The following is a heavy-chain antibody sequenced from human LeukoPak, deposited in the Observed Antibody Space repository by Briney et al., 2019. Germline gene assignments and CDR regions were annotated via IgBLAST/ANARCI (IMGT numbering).Heavy chain of an antibody. Sequence: PGGSLRLSCAASGFTFSSYAMSWVRQAPRKGLEWVSAISGSGGSTYYADSVKGRFTISRDNSKNTLYLQMNSLRAEDTAVYYCAKVPVVVVAATRIHFDYWGQGTLVTVSS. D-gene: IGHD2-15*01. CDR1: GFTFSSYA. V-gene: IGHV3-23*01. J-gene: IGHJ4*02. CDR2: ISGSGGST. CDR3: AKVPVVVVAATRIHFDY.